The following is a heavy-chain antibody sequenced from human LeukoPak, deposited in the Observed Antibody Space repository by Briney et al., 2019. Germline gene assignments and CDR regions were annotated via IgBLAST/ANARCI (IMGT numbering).Heavy chain of an antibody. J-gene: IGHJ4*02. V-gene: IGHV1-69*13. CDR2: IIPIFGTA. Sequence: GASVKVSCKASGGTFSSYAISWVRQAPGQRLESMGGIIPIFGTANYAQKFQGRVTITADESTSTAYMELSSLRSEDTAVYYCARDMPESGYSYGYLDYWGQGTLVTVSS. CDR1: GGTFSSYA. D-gene: IGHD5-18*01. CDR3: ARDMPESGYSYGYLDY.